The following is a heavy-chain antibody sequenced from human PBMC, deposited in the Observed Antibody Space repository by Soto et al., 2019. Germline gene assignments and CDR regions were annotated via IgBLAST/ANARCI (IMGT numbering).Heavy chain of an antibody. CDR3: ARAQLGRLLRTYSSSWYDY. Sequence: SETLSLTCAVSGYSISSGYYWAWIRQPPGKGLEWIGSIYHSGSTYYNPSLTSPVTISVDTSKKQFSLKLSSVTAADTAVYYCARAQLGRLLRTYSSSWYDYWGQGTLVTVSS. J-gene: IGHJ4*02. CDR2: IYHSGST. V-gene: IGHV4-38-2*01. D-gene: IGHD6-13*01. CDR1: GYSISSGYY.